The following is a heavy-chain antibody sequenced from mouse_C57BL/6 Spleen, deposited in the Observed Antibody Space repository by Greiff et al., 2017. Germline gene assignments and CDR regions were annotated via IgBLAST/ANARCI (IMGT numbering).Heavy chain of an antibody. V-gene: IGHV5-17*01. Sequence: VKVIQSGGGLVKPGGSLKLSCAASGFTFSDYWMHWVRQTPEQGLEWVAYISSGSSTIHYAEKVKGRFTISRANAKNTLCLQMTSLRSDDTAMYYCSRRDYGGSSFAYWGQGTLVTVSA. CDR1: GFTFSDYW. J-gene: IGHJ3*01. D-gene: IGHD1-1*01. CDR2: ISSGSSTI. CDR3: SRRDYGGSSFAY.